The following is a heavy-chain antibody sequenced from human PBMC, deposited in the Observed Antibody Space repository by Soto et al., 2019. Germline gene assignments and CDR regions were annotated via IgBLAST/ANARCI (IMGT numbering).Heavy chain of an antibody. CDR2: IYYSGST. CDR3: ARASMVRGVTAHYYYYGMDV. D-gene: IGHD3-10*01. V-gene: IGHV4-61*01. Sequence: PSETLSLTCTVSGGSVSSGSYYWSWIRQPPGKGLEWIGYIYYSGSTNYNPSLKSRVTISVDTSKNQFSLKLSSVTAADTAVYYCARASMVRGVTAHYYYYGMDVWGQGTTVTVSS. J-gene: IGHJ6*02. CDR1: GGSVSSGSYY.